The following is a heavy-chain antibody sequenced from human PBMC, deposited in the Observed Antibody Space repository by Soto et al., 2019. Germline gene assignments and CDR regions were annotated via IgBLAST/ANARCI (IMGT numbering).Heavy chain of an antibody. CDR2: ISGSGGNT. V-gene: IGHV3-23*01. D-gene: IGHD3-22*01. CDR3: AKGGDSSRYSYVYYFDY. CDR1: GFTFTNYA. Sequence: GGSLRPSCAASGFTFTNYAMSCVRQAPGKGLDWVSVISGSGGNTYYADSVKGRFTISRDNSKNTLYLQMNSLGAEDTAVYYCAKGGDSSRYSYVYYFDYWGQGTLVTVSS. J-gene: IGHJ4*02.